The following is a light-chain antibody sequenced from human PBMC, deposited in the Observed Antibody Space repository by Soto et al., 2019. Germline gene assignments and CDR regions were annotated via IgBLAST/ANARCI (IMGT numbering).Light chain of an antibody. J-gene: IGKJ1*01. CDR2: GAS. CDR1: QSVSSN. Sequence: EIVMTQSPATLSVSPGERATLSCRATQSVSSNLAWYQQKPGQAPRILIYGASTRATGIPARFSGSGSGTEFTLTISSLQSEDFADYYCQQYNDWPRTFGRGTKVEIK. CDR3: QQYNDWPRT. V-gene: IGKV3-15*01.